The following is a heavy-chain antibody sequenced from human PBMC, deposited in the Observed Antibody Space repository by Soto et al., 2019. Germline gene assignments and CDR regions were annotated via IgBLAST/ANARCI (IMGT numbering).Heavy chain of an antibody. CDR3: ARAVSLRLDN. V-gene: IGHV4-31*03. J-gene: IGHJ4*02. CDR2: IYYSGST. CDR1: GGSITSGGYY. Sequence: QVQLQESGPGLVKPSQTLSLTCTVSGGSITSGGYYWSSIRQHPGKGLEWIGYIYYSGSTYYNPSFXRXVXIXXATSKNQFSLNLSSVTAADTATSYCARAVSLRLDNWGQGTLVTVSS. D-gene: IGHD3-16*02.